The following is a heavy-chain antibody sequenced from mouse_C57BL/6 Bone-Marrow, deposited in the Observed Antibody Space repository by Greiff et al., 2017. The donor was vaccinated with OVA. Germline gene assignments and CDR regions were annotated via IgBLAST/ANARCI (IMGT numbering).Heavy chain of an antibody. CDR3: ARGYYGYDYFDY. Sequence: QVQLQQSGAELVKPGASVKLSCKASGYTFTSYWMQWVKQRPGQGLEWIGEIDPSDSYTNYNQKFKGKATLTVDTSSSTAYMQLSSLTSEDSAVYYCARGYYGYDYFDYWGQGTTLTVSS. J-gene: IGHJ2*01. CDR1: GYTFTSYW. D-gene: IGHD2-2*01. CDR2: IDPSDSYT. V-gene: IGHV1-50*01.